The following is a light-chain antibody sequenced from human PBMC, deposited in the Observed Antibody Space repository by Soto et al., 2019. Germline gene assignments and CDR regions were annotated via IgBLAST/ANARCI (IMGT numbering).Light chain of an antibody. V-gene: IGLV1-47*01. Sequence: QSVLTQPPSASGTPGQRVTISCSGSSSNIGNKDVYWYQKLPGTAPKFLTYGNDQRPSGVPDRFSGSRSGTSASLAISGLRSEDEADYFCVTWDDTLSGSWVFGGGTKLTVL. CDR1: SSNIGNKD. J-gene: IGLJ3*02. CDR3: VTWDDTLSGSWV. CDR2: GND.